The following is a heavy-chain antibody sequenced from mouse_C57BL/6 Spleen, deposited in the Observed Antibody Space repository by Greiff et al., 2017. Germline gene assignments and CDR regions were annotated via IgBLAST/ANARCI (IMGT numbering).Heavy chain of an antibody. CDR2: IYPGSGST. CDR1: GYTFTSYW. D-gene: IGHD1-1*01. Sequence: QVQLQQPGAELVKPGASVKMSCKASGYTFTSYWITWVKQRPGQGLEWIGDIYPGSGSTNYNEKFKSKATLTVDTSSSPAYMQLSSLTSEDSAVYYCARRDYGSSPDYWGQGTTLTVSS. CDR3: ARRDYGSSPDY. V-gene: IGHV1-55*01. J-gene: IGHJ2*01.